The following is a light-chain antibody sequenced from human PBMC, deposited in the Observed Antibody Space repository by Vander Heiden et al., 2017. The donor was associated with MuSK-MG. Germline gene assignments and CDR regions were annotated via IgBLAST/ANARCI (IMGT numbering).Light chain of an antibody. CDR1: SEDIGGYNY. V-gene: IGLV2-14*01. CDR2: DVS. Sequence: QSALTQPASVSGSPGQSITISCTGTSEDIGGYNYVSWYQRQSCKSPKLLIFDVSDRPSVVSPRFSGSKSGNTASLTISGRQSDDEAEYYCCSCSSAIPRLVFGGGTKMSVL. J-gene: IGLJ3*02. CDR3: CSCSSAIPRLV.